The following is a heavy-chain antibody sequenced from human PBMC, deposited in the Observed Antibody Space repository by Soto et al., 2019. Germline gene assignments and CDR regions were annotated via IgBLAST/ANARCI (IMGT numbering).Heavy chain of an antibody. D-gene: IGHD6-19*01. CDR1: GGTFSSYT. J-gene: IGHJ4*02. CDR2: IIPILGIA. Sequence: SVKVSCKASGGTFSSYTISWVRQAPGQGLEWMGRIIPILGIANYAQKFQGRVTITADKSTSTAYMELSSLRSEDTAVYYCASLGADSSGWYRLDYWGQGTLVTVSS. V-gene: IGHV1-69*02. CDR3: ASLGADSSGWYRLDY.